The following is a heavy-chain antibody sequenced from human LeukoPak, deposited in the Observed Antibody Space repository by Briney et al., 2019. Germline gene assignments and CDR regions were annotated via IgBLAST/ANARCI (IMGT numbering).Heavy chain of an antibody. CDR2: ISSSGSTI. V-gene: IGHV3-48*03. CDR3: ARESWGYCSSTSCYRSSDAFDI. CDR1: GFTFSSYE. Sequence: PGGSLRLSCAASGFTFSSYEMNWVRQAPGKGLEWVSYISSSGSTIYYAESVKGRFTISRDNAKNSLYLQMNSLRAEDTAVYYCARESWGYCSSTSCYRSSDAFDIWGQGTMVTVSS. J-gene: IGHJ3*02. D-gene: IGHD2-2*02.